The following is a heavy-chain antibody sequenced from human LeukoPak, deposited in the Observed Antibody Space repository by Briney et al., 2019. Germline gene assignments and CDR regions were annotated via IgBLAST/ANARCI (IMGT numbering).Heavy chain of an antibody. J-gene: IGHJ4*02. Sequence: GGSLRLSCAASGFTLTGNAMSWVRQAPGRGLEWVSGVGGDERKHYADSGRGRFTISRDNSTNTVHLQLNGLRVEDTVVYYWAKDLSWWAAADYWGQGALVTVS. CDR1: GFTLTGNA. CDR3: AKDLSWWAAADY. CDR2: VGGDERK. D-gene: IGHD2-15*01. V-gene: IGHV3-23*01.